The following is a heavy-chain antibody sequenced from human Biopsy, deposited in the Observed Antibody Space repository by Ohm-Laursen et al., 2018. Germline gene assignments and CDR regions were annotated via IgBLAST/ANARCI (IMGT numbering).Heavy chain of an antibody. V-gene: IGHV1-8*01. Sequence: GASVKVSCKASGYTFTDYDINWVRQASGQGLEWVGWMTPKTGKTGYTQKLQGRLTMTRGTSTSTAYMELSSLRSEDTAIYYCARGGYDYDYWGQGTLVTVSS. CDR1: GYTFTDYD. D-gene: IGHD5-12*01. CDR3: ARGGYDYDY. J-gene: IGHJ4*02. CDR2: MTPKTGKT.